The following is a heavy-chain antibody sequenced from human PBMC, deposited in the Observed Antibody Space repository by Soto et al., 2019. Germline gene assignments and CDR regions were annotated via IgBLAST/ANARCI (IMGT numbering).Heavy chain of an antibody. CDR1: GFTFSSYA. Sequence: GSLRLSCAASGFTFSSYAMSWVRQAPGKGLEWVSAISGSGGSTYYADSVKGRFTISRDNSKNTLYLQMNSLRAEDTAVYYCAKVEPYYYDSSGVFDYWGQGTLVTVSS. J-gene: IGHJ4*02. CDR2: ISGSGGST. D-gene: IGHD3-22*01. V-gene: IGHV3-23*01. CDR3: AKVEPYYYDSSGVFDY.